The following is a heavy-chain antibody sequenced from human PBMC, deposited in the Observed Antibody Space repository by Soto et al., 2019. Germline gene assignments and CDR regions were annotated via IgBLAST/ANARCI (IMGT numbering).Heavy chain of an antibody. CDR2: ISGSGGST. CDR1: GFTFSSYA. CDR3: AKKMGGDLITMVRGVMVAPTIYFDY. J-gene: IGHJ4*02. Sequence: GGSLRLSCAASGFTFSSYAMSWVRQAPGKGLEWVSVISGSGGSTYYADSVKGRFTISRDNSKKTLYLQVNSLRAEDTAVYYCAKKMGGDLITMVRGVMVAPTIYFDYWGQGTLVTVSS. V-gene: IGHV3-23*01. D-gene: IGHD3-10*01.